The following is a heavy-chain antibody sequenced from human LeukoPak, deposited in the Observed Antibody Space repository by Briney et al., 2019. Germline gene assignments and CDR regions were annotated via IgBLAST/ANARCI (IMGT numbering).Heavy chain of an antibody. CDR2: ISTSKGDT. Sequence: ASVKVSCKTSGYTFTTHGISWVRQAPGQGLEWVGWISTSKGDTNYAQKFKGRLTMTTDRSTSTAYMELRSLRSDDTAVYYCARAGFWAARMGWYFDLWGRGTLVTVSS. V-gene: IGHV1-18*01. CDR1: GYTFTTHG. J-gene: IGHJ2*01. D-gene: IGHD6-6*01. CDR3: ARAGFWAARMGWYFDL.